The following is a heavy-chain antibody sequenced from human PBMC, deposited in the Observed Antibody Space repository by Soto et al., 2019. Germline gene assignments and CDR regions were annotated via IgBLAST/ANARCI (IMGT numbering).Heavy chain of an antibody. Sequence: LSLTSSVSGSSFSNFYWSWIRQSAGKGLEWIGRIYTSGATSYNPSLKSRVTMSVDTSETQMSLNLRSVTAADTAVYYCARGGIQLSYSFDYRGPGILGTVSS. CDR3: ARGGIQLSYSFDY. V-gene: IGHV4-4*07. D-gene: IGHD5-18*01. CDR1: GSSFSNFY. J-gene: IGHJ4*02. CDR2: IYTSGAT.